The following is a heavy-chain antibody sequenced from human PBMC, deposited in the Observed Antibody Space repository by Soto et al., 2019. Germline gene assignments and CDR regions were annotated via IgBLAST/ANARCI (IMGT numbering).Heavy chain of an antibody. V-gene: IGHV1-18*01. J-gene: IGHJ5*02. CDR1: GYTFTSYG. CDR3: ARDTARRGYCSSTSCSSEFDP. CDR2: ISAYNGNT. D-gene: IGHD2-2*03. Sequence: QVQLVQSGAEVKKPGASVKVSCKASGYTFTSYGISWVRQAPGQGLEWMGWISAYNGNTNYAQKLRGRVTMTTDTSTSTAYMELRSLRSDDTAVYYCARDTARRGYCSSTSCSSEFDPWGQGTLVTVSS.